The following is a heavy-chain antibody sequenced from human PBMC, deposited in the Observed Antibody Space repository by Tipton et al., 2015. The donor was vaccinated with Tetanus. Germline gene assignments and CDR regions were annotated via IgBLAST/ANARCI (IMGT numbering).Heavy chain of an antibody. Sequence: TLSLTCTVSGGSISSYYWSWIRQPAGKGLEWIGRIYTSESTNYNPSLKSRLTMSVDTSKNQFSLRLNSVTAADTAVYYCARYHCTGTTCQHLDHWGQGTLVTVSS. D-gene: IGHD2-8*02. CDR2: IYTSEST. J-gene: IGHJ4*01. V-gene: IGHV4-4*07. CDR1: GGSISSYY. CDR3: ARYHCTGTTCQHLDH.